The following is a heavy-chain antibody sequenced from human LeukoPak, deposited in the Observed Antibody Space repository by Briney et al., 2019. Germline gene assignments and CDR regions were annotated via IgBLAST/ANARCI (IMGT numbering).Heavy chain of an antibody. CDR3: ARESSSPLRYFDY. D-gene: IGHD6-6*01. J-gene: IGHJ4*02. Sequence: PSETLSLTCAVYGGSFSGYYWSWIRQPPGKGLERIGEINHSGSTNYNPSLKRRVTISVDTSKNQFSLKLSSVTAADTAVCYCARESSSPLRYFDYWGQGTLVTVSS. CDR1: GGSFSGYY. CDR2: INHSGST. V-gene: IGHV4-34*01.